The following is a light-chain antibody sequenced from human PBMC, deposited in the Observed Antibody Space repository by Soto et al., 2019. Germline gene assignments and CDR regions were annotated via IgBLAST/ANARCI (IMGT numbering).Light chain of an antibody. CDR3: SSYTSSNTPV. Sequence: QSALTQPASVSGSPGQSITISCTGTRSDVGGYNYVSWYQHHPGKAPKLMIYEVSNRPSGVSNRFSGSKSGNTASLTISGLQAEDEADYYCSSYTSSNTPVFGTGTKLTVL. V-gene: IGLV2-14*01. J-gene: IGLJ1*01. CDR2: EVS. CDR1: RSDVGGYNY.